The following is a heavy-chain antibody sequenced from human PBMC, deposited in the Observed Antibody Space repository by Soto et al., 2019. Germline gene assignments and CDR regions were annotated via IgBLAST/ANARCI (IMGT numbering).Heavy chain of an antibody. D-gene: IGHD2-21*01. CDR3: ARAPGDKYYYYMDV. Sequence: GGSLRLSCAASGFTFSSYSMNWVRQAPGKGLEWVSSISSSSSYIYYADSVKGRFTISRDNAKNSLYLQMNSLRAEDTAVYYCARAPGDKYYYYMDVWGKGTTVTVSS. CDR2: ISSSSSYI. V-gene: IGHV3-21*01. J-gene: IGHJ6*03. CDR1: GFTFSSYS.